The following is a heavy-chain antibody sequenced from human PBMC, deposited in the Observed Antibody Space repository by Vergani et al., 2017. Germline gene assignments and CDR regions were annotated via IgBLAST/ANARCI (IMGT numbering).Heavy chain of an antibody. Sequence: EVQLVESGGGVVRPGGSLRLSCAASGFTFDDYGMSWVRQAPGKGLEWVSYISSSSITIYYADSVKGRFTVSRDNAKNSLYLQMNSLRAEDTAVYYCARGGPYCSSTSCYRVGFDYWGQGTLVTVSS. CDR1: GFTFDDYG. CDR2: ISSSSITI. V-gene: IGHV3-48*04. CDR3: ARGGPYCSSTSCYRVGFDY. D-gene: IGHD2-2*01. J-gene: IGHJ4*02.